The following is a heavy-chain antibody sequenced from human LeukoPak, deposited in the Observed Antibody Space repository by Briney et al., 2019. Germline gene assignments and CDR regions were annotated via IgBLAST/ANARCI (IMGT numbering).Heavy chain of an antibody. CDR3: ARVSPYYDFWSGYYLDY. V-gene: IGHV1-18*01. J-gene: IGHJ4*02. CDR2: ISAYNGNT. Sequence: GASVKVSCKASGYTFTSYGISWVRQAPGQGLEWMGWISAYNGNTNYAQKLQGRVTMTTDTSTSTAYMELRSLRSDDTAVYYCARVSPYYDFWSGYYLDYWGQGTLVTVSS. D-gene: IGHD3-3*01. CDR1: GYTFTSYG.